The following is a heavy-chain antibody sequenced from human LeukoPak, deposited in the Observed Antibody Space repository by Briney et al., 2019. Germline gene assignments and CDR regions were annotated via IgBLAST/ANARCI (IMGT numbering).Heavy chain of an antibody. CDR3: ARITTRHDY. CDR2: INHTVYT. Sequence: SETLSLTCAVSGVSFKDNYWSSVRHTPRKRLEWIWEINHTVYTNTSPPPTSRATLSLDTSRKQFSLNLRSVAVADTGISYCARITTRHDYWGQGTLVTVSS. CDR1: GVSFKDNY. J-gene: IGHJ4*02. V-gene: IGHV4-34*04. D-gene: IGHD4-17*01.